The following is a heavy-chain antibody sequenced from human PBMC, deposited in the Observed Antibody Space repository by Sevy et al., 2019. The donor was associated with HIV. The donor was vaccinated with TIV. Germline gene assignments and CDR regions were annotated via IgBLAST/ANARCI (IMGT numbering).Heavy chain of an antibody. D-gene: IGHD5-18*01. Sequence: GGSLRLSCAASGFTFSSYSMNWVRQAPGKGLEWVSSISSSSSYIYYADSVNGRFTISRDNTKNSLYLQMNSLRAEDTAVYYCARDLLQLWLSLAFDIWGQGTMVTVSS. CDR1: GFTFSSYS. CDR2: ISSSSSYI. CDR3: ARDLLQLWLSLAFDI. V-gene: IGHV3-21*01. J-gene: IGHJ3*02.